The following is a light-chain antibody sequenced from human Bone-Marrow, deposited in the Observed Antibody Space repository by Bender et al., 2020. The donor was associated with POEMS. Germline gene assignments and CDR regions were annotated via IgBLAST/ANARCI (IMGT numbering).Light chain of an antibody. J-gene: IGLJ2*01. Sequence: QSALTQPASVSGSPGQSITISCTGTSGGIGAYNYVPWYQQHPGKAPKLIIYEVTKRPSGVPDRFSGSKSGNTASLTVSGLQADDEAAYYCSSYAGSDTVLFGGGTKLTVL. CDR3: SSYAGSDTVL. CDR1: SGGIGAYNY. CDR2: EVT. V-gene: IGLV2-8*01.